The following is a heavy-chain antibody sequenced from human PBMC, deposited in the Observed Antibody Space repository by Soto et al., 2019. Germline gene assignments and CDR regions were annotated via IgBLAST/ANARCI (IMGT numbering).Heavy chain of an antibody. CDR2: IYHGGSS. J-gene: IGHJ5*02. CDR1: GGSITSGGYS. CDR3: ARGSFSSRSSWFDP. Sequence: SETLSLTCTVSGGSITSGGYSWNWIRQSPGKGLECIGYIYHGGSSYYNPSLKSRVTISIDRSKNQFSLKLYSVTAADTAMYYCARGSFSSRSSWFDPWGQGTLVTVSS. V-gene: IGHV4-30-2*06. D-gene: IGHD6-6*01.